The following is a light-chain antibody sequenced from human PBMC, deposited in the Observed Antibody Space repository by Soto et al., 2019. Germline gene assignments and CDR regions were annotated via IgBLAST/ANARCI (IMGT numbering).Light chain of an antibody. CDR2: NAS. CDR1: QTVGVY. V-gene: IGKV3-11*01. J-gene: IGKJ5*01. Sequence: EIVLRHSQATLSFSPWERATLSFRSSQTVGVYLAWYQQNAGQPPRLLXYNASNRATGIPARFSGSGSATDFTLPISSLQTEDFAVYYCQQRSKRPPITFGQGTRLEIK. CDR3: QQRSKRPPIT.